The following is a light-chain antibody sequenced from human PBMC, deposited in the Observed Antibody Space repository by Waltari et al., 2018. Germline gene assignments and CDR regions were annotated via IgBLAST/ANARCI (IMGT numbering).Light chain of an antibody. V-gene: IGLV3-21*02. Sequence: SYVVTQPPSVSVAPGQTARITCGGNNIGTKSVHWYQQKPGQAPVLFVYDDIARPSGISERFSGSNSGNTATLTIGRVEAGDEADYYCQVWDSNSDHLVMFGGGTKLTVL. J-gene: IGLJ3*02. CDR2: DDI. CDR3: QVWDSNSDHLVM. CDR1: NIGTKS.